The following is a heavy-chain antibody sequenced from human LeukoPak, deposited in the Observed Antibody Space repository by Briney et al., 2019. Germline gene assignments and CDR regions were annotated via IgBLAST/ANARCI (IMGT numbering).Heavy chain of an antibody. V-gene: IGHV4-34*01. CDR2: INHSGST. J-gene: IGHJ4*02. CDR3: ARGPTSN. D-gene: IGHD3-16*01. CDR1: GGPFSGYY. Sequence: PSETLSLTCAVYGGPFSGYYWSWIRQPPGKGLEWIGEINHSGSTNYNPSLKSRVTISVDTSKNQFSLKLSSVTAADTAVYYCARGPTSNWGQGTLVTVSS.